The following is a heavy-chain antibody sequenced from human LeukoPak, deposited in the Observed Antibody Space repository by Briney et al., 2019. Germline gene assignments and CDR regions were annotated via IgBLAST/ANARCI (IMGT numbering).Heavy chain of an antibody. V-gene: IGHV4-59*01. J-gene: IGHJ4*02. Sequence: PSETLSLTCTVSGGSISSYYWSWIRQPPGKGLEWIGYIYYSGSTNYNPSLKSRVTISVDTSKNQFSLKLSSVTAADTAVYYCARGRDGPFLDYWGQGTLVTVSS. CDR3: ARGRDGPFLDY. CDR1: GGSISSYY. CDR2: IYYSGST.